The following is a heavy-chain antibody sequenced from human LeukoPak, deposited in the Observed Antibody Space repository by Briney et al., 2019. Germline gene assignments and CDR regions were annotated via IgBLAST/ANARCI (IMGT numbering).Heavy chain of an antibody. Sequence: GGSLRLSCAASGFTFSSYAMHWVRQAPGRGLEWVAVIPYDGSNKYYADSVKGRFTISRDNSKNTLYLQMNSLRAEDTAVYYCAKSSSGWSRDAFDIWGQGTMVTVSS. V-gene: IGHV3-30-3*02. CDR3: AKSSSGWSRDAFDI. CDR1: GFTFSSYA. D-gene: IGHD6-19*01. CDR2: IPYDGSNK. J-gene: IGHJ3*02.